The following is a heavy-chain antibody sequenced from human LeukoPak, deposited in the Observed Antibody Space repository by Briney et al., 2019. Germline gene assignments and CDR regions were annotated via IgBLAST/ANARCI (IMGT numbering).Heavy chain of an antibody. J-gene: IGHJ6*02. CDR3: ARGGYYDFWSGPRPYGMDV. D-gene: IGHD3-3*01. CDR2: MNPNSGNT. Sequence: ASVKVSCKASGYTLTSYDINWVRQATGQGLEWMGWMNPNSGNTGYAQKFQGRVTMTRNTSISTAYMELSSLRSEDTAVYYCARGGYYDFWSGPRPYGMDVWGQGTTVTVSS. V-gene: IGHV1-8*01. CDR1: GYTLTSYD.